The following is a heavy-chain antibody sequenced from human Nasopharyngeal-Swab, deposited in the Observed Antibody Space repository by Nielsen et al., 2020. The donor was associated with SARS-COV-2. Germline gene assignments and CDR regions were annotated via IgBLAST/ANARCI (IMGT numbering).Heavy chain of an antibody. J-gene: IGHJ6*02. Sequence: GESLKISCVASGFTFSNYGMHWVRQAPGKGLEWVAVIWYDGSNKYHTDSVKGRFTISRDNSKNTVYLEMNSLRAEDTAVYYCARDGTTWWEWGCYNYRIDVWGQGTTVTVPS. CDR2: IWYDGSNK. D-gene: IGHD2-2*02. CDR3: ARDGTTWWEWGCYNYRIDV. V-gene: IGHV3-33*01. CDR1: GFTFSNYG.